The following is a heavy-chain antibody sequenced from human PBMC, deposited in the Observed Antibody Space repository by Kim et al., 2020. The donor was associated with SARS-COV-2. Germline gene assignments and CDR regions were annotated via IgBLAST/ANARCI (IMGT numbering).Heavy chain of an antibody. Sequence: SETLSLTCAVYGGSFSGYYWSWIRQPPGKGLEWIGEINHSGSTNYNPSLKSRVTISVDTSKNQFSLKLSSVTAADTAVYYCARVNRHTTWRVRENYYYYYMDVWGKGTTVTVSS. J-gene: IGHJ6*03. CDR1: GGSFSGYY. CDR3: ARVNRHTTWRVRENYYYYYMDV. V-gene: IGHV4-34*01. CDR2: INHSGST. D-gene: IGHD3-10*01.